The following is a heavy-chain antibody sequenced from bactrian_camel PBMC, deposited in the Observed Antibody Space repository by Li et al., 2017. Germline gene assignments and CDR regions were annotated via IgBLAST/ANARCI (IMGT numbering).Heavy chain of an antibody. D-gene: IGHD1*01. CDR3: KIGGRYCGSRFELYHY. CDR1: GDTTCRYD. J-gene: IGHJ4*01. CDR2: LNSVSGA. Sequence: DVQLVESGGGSVQAGGSLTLSCARSGDTTCRYDMSWYRRGVGLDRELVAHLNSVSGATTADSVKGRFTTSQDSAKNTIYLQMNNLTSEDTAMYYCKIGGRYCGSRFELYHYWGQGTQVTVS. V-gene: IGHV3S67*01.